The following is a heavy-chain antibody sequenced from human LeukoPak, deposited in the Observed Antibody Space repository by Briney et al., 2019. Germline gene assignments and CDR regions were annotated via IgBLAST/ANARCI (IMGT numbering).Heavy chain of an antibody. D-gene: IGHD3-3*01. CDR3: ARITIFGVVSDY. V-gene: IGHV4-34*01. J-gene: IGHJ4*02. CDR2: INHSGST. Sequence: NASETLSLTCAVYGGSVSGYYWSWIRQPPGKGLEWIGEINHSGSTNYNPSLKSRVTISVDTSKNQFSLKLSSVTAADTAVYYCARITIFGVVSDYWGQGTLVTVSS. CDR1: GGSVSGYY.